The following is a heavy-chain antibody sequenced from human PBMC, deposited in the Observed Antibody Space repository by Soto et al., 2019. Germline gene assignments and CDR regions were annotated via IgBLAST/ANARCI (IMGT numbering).Heavy chain of an antibody. CDR2: ISGSGGGT. V-gene: IGHV3-23*01. D-gene: IGHD6-13*01. Sequence: PGGSLRLSCAASGFAFSSYAMSWVRQAPGKGLEWVSGISGSGGGTYYADSEKGRFTISRDNSKNTLYLQMNSLRAEDTAVYYCAKDGYGSNYYYHLDVWGKGTTVTVSS. CDR1: GFAFSSYA. CDR3: AKDGYGSNYYYHLDV. J-gene: IGHJ6*03.